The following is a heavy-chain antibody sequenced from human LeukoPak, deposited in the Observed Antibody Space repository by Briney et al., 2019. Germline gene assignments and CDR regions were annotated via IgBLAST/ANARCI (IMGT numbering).Heavy chain of an antibody. V-gene: IGHV4-59*08. CDR3: ARHSGSSPHYFDY. CDR1: GGSISSDY. D-gene: IGHD1-26*01. CDR2: IYYSGTI. Sequence: SETLSLTCTVSGGSISSDYWNWIRQPPGKGLEWIGYIYYSGTINYNPSLKSRVTISVDTSKNQFSLRLSSVTAADTAVYYCARHSGSSPHYFDYWGQGTLVTVSS. J-gene: IGHJ4*02.